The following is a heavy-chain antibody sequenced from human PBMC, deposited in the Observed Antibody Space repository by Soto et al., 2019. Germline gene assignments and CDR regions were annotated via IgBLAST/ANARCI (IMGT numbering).Heavy chain of an antibody. Sequence: QITLKESGPTLVKPTQTLTLTCTFSGFSRSTSGVGVGWIRQPPGKALEWLGLIYCDDDKRYTPSPKSRLTSTKDTPKNLLVRTMTNMDAVDTATSYCAHSVGAVAADYFDYWGQGTLVTVSS. J-gene: IGHJ4*02. D-gene: IGHD6-19*01. CDR3: AHSVGAVAADYFDY. V-gene: IGHV2-5*02. CDR1: GFSRSTSGVG. CDR2: IYCDDDK.